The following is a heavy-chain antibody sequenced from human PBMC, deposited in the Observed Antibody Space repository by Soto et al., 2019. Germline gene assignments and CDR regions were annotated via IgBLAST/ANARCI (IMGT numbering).Heavy chain of an antibody. CDR1: GGAFSGYY. CDR3: ARSPAPYCSRTRSYSRSGIARIPGPRRPYHFDY. J-gene: IGHJ4*02. CDR2: INHSGSN. D-gene: IGHD2-2*02. Sequence: LAFTCAVYGGAFSGYYWSWIRQPPGKGLEWIGEINHSGSNNYNPSLKRRVNISVDTSKNQFSLKLSSVTAADTAGYYCARSPAPYCSRTRSYSRSGIARIPGPRRPYHFDYWGQGTLVTSPQ. V-gene: IGHV4-34*01.